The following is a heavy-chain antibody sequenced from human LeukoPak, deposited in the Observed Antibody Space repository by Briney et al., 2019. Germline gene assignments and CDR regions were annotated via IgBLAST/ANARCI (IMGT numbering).Heavy chain of an antibody. CDR3: ARDDGPFDY. J-gene: IGHJ4*02. Sequence: GGSLRLSCAASGLTFSSYGMHWVRQAPGKGLEWVAVIWYDGSNKYYADSVEGRFTISRDNSKNTLYLQMNSLRAEDTAVYYCARDDGPFDYWGQGTLVTVSS. CDR1: GLTFSSYG. CDR2: IWYDGSNK. D-gene: IGHD4-17*01. V-gene: IGHV3-33*01.